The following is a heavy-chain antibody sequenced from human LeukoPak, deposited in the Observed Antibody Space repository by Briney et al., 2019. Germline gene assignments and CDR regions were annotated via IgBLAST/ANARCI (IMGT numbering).Heavy chain of an antibody. J-gene: IGHJ4*02. CDR2: IYYSGST. D-gene: IGHD1-26*01. CDR1: GGSISSSSYY. Sequence: KPSETLSLTCTVSGGSISSSSYYWGWIRQPPGKGLEWIGSIYYSGSTYYNPSLKSRVTISVDTSKNQFSLKLSSVTAADTAVYYCARHGSYYAVHFFDYWAQGTLVTVSS. CDR3: ARHGSYYAVHFFDY. V-gene: IGHV4-39*01.